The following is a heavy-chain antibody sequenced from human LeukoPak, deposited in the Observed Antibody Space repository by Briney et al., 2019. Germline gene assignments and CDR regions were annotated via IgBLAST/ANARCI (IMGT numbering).Heavy chain of an antibody. CDR3: ARDGAVSIAAPDLLNYYYYYMDV. Sequence: GGSLRLSCAASGFTFSSYSMNWVRQAPGKGLEWVSSISSSSSYIYYADSVKGRFTISRDNAKNSLYLQMNSLRAEDTAVYYCARDGAVSIAAPDLLNYYYYYMDVWGKGTTVTVSS. V-gene: IGHV3-21*01. D-gene: IGHD6-6*01. CDR2: ISSSSSYI. CDR1: GFTFSSYS. J-gene: IGHJ6*03.